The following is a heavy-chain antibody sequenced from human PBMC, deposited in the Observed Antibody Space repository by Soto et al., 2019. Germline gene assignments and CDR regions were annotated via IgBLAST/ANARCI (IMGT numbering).Heavy chain of an antibody. V-gene: IGHV1-3*05. J-gene: IGHJ1*01. CDR3: ARGYCSAGSCPAGHFQH. D-gene: IGHD2-15*01. CDR1: GYTFTSYA. CDR2: INAGSGNT. Sequence: QVQLVQSGAEEKKPGASVKVSCKASGYTFTSYAMHWVRQAPGQRLEWMGWINAGSGNTKYSQKFQGRVTITRDTSASTAYMELSSLRSEDTAVYYCARGYCSAGSCPAGHFQHWRQGTLVTVSS.